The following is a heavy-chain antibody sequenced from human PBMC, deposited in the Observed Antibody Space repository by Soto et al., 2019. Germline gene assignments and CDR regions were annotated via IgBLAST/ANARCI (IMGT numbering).Heavy chain of an antibody. V-gene: IGHV3-33*01. Sequence: GGALRLSCAASGFTFSSYGMHWVRQAPGKGLEWVAVIWYDGSNKYYADSVKGRFTISRDNSKNTLYLQMNSLRAEDTVVYYCARGTLRYGSGSYYILGGMDVWGQGTTVTVSS. CDR1: GFTFSSYG. CDR2: IWYDGSNK. D-gene: IGHD3-10*01. J-gene: IGHJ6*02. CDR3: ARGTLRYGSGSYYILGGMDV.